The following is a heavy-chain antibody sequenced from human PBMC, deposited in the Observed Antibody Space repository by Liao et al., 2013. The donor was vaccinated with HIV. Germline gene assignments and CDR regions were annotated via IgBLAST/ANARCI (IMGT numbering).Heavy chain of an antibody. CDR3: AREVVTFYYYYMDV. Sequence: QVQLQESGPGLVKPSETLSLTCTVSGGSISRNYWSWIRQPAGKGLEWIGRVYTSGSTNYSPSLKSRLSMSVDTSKNQFSLKLTSVTAADTAVYYCAREVVTFYYYYMDVWGKGTTVTVSS. J-gene: IGHJ6*03. V-gene: IGHV4-4*07. CDR1: GGSISRNY. CDR2: VYTSGST. D-gene: IGHD2-21*02.